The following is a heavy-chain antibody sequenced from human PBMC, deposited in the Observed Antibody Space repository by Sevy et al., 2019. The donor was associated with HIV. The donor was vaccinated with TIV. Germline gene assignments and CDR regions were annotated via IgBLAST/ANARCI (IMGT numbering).Heavy chain of an antibody. CDR2: SFHVGST. Sequence: SETLSLTCSVSGDSIDDYYWSWIRQPPGKGLEWLGYSFHVGSTGYNPSLKSRVTISVDTSKNQFSLILRSVTAADTAVYYCARTRYCFGSGPWRAFDVWGQGTVVTVSS. V-gene: IGHV4-59*01. CDR3: ARTRYCFGSGPWRAFDV. CDR1: GDSIDDYY. J-gene: IGHJ3*01. D-gene: IGHD3-10*01.